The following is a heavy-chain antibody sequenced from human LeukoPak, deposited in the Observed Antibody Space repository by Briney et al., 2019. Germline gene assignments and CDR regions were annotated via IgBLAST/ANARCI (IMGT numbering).Heavy chain of an antibody. CDR1: GYTFNNYA. V-gene: IGHV3-23*01. J-gene: IGHJ6*02. CDR3: GKRELWHGSGEDA. CDR2: ISGSGDRT. Sequence: GGSLRLSCAASGYTFNNYAMSWFRQTPGKGLEWVSAISGSGDRTYYAESVKGRFSISRDNSKNTLYLQMHSLRAEDTAVYYCGKRELWHGSGEDAWGQGTTVTVSS. D-gene: IGHD3-10*01.